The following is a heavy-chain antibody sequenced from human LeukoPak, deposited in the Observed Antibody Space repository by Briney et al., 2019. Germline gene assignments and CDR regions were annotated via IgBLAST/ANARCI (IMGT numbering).Heavy chain of an antibody. J-gene: IGHJ4*02. V-gene: IGHV4-34*01. CDR3: ARDVVVRGVIAL. Sequence: PSETLSLTCAVYGGSFSGYYWSWIRQPPGKGLEWIGEINHSGSTNYNPSLKSRVTISVDTSKNQFSLKLSSVTAADTAVYYCARDVVVRGVIALWGQGTLVTVSS. D-gene: IGHD3-10*01. CDR1: GGSFSGYY. CDR2: INHSGST.